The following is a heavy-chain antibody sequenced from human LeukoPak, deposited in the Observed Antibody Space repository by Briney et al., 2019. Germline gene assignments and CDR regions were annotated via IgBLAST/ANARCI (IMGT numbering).Heavy chain of an antibody. J-gene: IGHJ6*04. D-gene: IGHD3-10*02. CDR1: GFTFSSHG. Sequence: GGSLRLSCVASGFTFSSHGMNWVRQAPGKGLEWVSGIIPSGHTTYYADSVRGRFTISRDNSRNTVYLQMNSLRAEDTAVYYCAELGITMIGGVWGKGTTVTISS. V-gene: IGHV3-23*01. CDR2: IIPSGHTT. CDR3: AELGITMIGGV.